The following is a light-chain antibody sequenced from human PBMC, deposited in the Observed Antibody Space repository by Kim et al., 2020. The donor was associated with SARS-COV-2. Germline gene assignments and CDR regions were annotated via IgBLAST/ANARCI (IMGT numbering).Light chain of an antibody. Sequence: EIALTQSPDTLSVSPGDRATLSCRASRSVSNVYLAWYQQRPGQPPRLLIQAASSRAPGIPDRFFGGGSGTDFTLTISRVEPEDFAVYFCQQYGYSPFTFGPGTKVDIK. CDR3: QQYGYSPFT. V-gene: IGKV3-20*01. J-gene: IGKJ3*01. CDR2: AAS. CDR1: RSVSNVY.